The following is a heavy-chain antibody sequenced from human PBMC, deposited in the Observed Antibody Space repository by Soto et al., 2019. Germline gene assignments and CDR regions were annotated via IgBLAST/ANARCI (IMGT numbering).Heavy chain of an antibody. CDR2: IYYRGST. CDR3: ARGGSGTYHV. CDR1: DDSITGGGYY. Sequence: QVQLQESGPGLVKASQTLSLTCSVSDDSITGGGYYWSWIRQHPAKGLEWIGSIYYRGSTYYKPSLRGRGTISLDPSQARLSLRLTSLTAADTATYYCARGGSGTYHVWGQGTLVTVSS. D-gene: IGHD3-10*01. J-gene: IGHJ4*02. V-gene: IGHV4-31*02.